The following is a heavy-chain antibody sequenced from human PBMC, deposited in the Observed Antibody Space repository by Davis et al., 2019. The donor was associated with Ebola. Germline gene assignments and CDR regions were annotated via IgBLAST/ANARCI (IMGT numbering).Heavy chain of an antibody. J-gene: IGHJ4*02. CDR1: GGSVSSGSYY. CDR3: AREVSVCYFDY. Sequence: PSETLSLTCTVSGGSVSSGSYYWSWVRQAPGKGLEWVSSISSSSSYIYYADSVKGRFTISRDNAKNSLYLQMNSLRAEDTAVYYCAREVSVCYFDYWGQGTLVTVSS. CDR2: ISSSSSYI. V-gene: IGHV3-21*01. D-gene: IGHD2-8*01.